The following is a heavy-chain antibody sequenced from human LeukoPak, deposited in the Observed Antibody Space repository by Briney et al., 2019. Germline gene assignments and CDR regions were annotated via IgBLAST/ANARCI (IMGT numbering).Heavy chain of an antibody. D-gene: IGHD1-26*01. CDR3: ARWGLGPSFDS. CDR2: ISWNSGSI. J-gene: IGHJ4*02. V-gene: IGHV3-20*04. Sequence: GGSLRLSCAASGFTFSSYAMSWVRQAPGKGLEWVSGISWNSGSIGYADSVKGRFTISRDNAKKSLYLQLNSLRVEDTAVYYCARWGLGPSFDSWGQGTRVTVSS. CDR1: GFTFSSYA.